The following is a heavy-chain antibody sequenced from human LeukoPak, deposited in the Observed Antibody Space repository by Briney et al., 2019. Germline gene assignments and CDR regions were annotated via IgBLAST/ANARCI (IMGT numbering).Heavy chain of an antibody. J-gene: IGHJ4*02. CDR2: ISDSSAM. CDR3: ARDGGYSGYDADC. Sequence: TGGSLRLSCAASGFTFSTYSMKWARQAPGKGLEWVSYISDSSAMYYADSVRGRFTISRENDKNSLFLQMNSLRAEDTAVYYCARDGGYSGYDADCWGQGTLVTVSS. D-gene: IGHD5-12*01. V-gene: IGHV3-48*01. CDR1: GFTFSTYS.